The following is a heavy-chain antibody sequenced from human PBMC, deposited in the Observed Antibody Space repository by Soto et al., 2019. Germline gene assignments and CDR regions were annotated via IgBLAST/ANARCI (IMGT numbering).Heavy chain of an antibody. CDR3: ARDPRQEWLSSPATYYYYGMDV. D-gene: IGHD3-3*01. CDR2: INPNSGGT. V-gene: IGHV1-2*04. Sequence: ASVKVSCKASGYTFTGYYMHWVRQAPGQGLEWMGWINPNSGGTNYAQKFQGWVTMTRDTSISTAYMELGRLRSDDTAVYYCARDPRQEWLSSPATYYYYGMDVWGQGTTVTVSS. J-gene: IGHJ6*02. CDR1: GYTFTGYY.